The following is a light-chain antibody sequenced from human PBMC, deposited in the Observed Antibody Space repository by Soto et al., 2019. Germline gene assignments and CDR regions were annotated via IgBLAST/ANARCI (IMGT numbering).Light chain of an antibody. CDR3: QSYDNTMSGYV. Sequence: QSALTQPPSVSGAPGQRVTISCTGSSSNIGADYDVHWYQHLPGRAPKLLIYGNTNRPSGVPDRFSGSRSGTSASLAITGLQAEDEADYYCQSYDNTMSGYVFGTGTKVTV. CDR2: GNT. V-gene: IGLV1-40*01. J-gene: IGLJ1*01. CDR1: SSNIGADYD.